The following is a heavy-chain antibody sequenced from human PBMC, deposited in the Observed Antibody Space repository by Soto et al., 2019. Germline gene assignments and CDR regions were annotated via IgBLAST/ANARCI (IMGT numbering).Heavy chain of an antibody. D-gene: IGHD2-2*01. J-gene: IGHJ5*02. CDR2: ISGSGGST. CDR3: AKDVVPAASNWFDP. CDR1: GFTFSSYA. V-gene: IGHV3-23*01. Sequence: GSLRLSCAASGFTFSSYAMSWVRQAPGTGLEGVSAISGSGGSTYYADSVKGRFTISRDNSKNTLYLQMNSLRAEDTAVYDCAKDVVPAASNWFDPWGQGTLVTVSS.